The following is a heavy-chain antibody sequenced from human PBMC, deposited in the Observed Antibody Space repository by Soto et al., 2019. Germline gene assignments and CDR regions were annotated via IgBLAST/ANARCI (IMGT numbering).Heavy chain of an antibody. Sequence: VQLLESGGGLVQRGGSLRLSCATSEFTFIRFSMSWVRQAPGKGPEWVSGISGSGGSPYYADSVRGRFTISRDNSKSTLYLQMNSLRAEDTAVYYCAKGSSSIAARPENFDSWGQGTLVTVSS. D-gene: IGHD6-6*01. CDR2: ISGSGGSP. CDR3: AKGSSSIAARPENFDS. CDR1: EFTFIRFS. J-gene: IGHJ4*02. V-gene: IGHV3-23*01.